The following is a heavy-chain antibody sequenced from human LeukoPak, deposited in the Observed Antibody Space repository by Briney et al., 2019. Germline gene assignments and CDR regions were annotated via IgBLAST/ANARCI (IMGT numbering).Heavy chain of an antibody. CDR3: ARDFDRGGYSSAVWDY. CDR1: GFTFSSYA. J-gene: IGHJ4*02. Sequence: TGGSLRLSCAASGFTFSSYAMHWVRQAPGKGLEWVAVISYDGSNKYYADSVKGRFTISRDNSKNTLYLQMNSLRAEDTAVYYCARDFDRGGYSSAVWDYWGQGTLVTVSS. D-gene: IGHD6-19*01. CDR2: ISYDGSNK. V-gene: IGHV3-30*04.